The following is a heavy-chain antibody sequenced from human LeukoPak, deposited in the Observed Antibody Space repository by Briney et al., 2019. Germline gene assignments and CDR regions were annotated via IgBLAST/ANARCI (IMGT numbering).Heavy chain of an antibody. CDR2: INRDGSDT. CDR3: ATFSRSSSGY. V-gene: IGHV3-7*01. Sequence: PGGSLRLSCAASGFTFSGYWMSWVRQAPGKGLEWVANINRDGSDTQYVDSVKGRFTISRDNAKNSLYLQMNSLRAEDTAVYYCATFSRSSSGYWGQGSLVTVSS. J-gene: IGHJ4*02. D-gene: IGHD6-13*01. CDR1: GFTFSGYW.